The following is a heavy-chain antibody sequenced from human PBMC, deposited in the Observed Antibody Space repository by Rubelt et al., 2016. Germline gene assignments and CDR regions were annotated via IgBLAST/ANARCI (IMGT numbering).Heavy chain of an antibody. CDR3: ARDGQILDALDI. CDR2: ISAYNGNT. J-gene: IGHJ3*02. D-gene: IGHD3/OR15-3a*01. Sequence: QVQLVQSGAEVKKPGASVKVSCKASGYTFTSYGISWVRQAPGQGLEWMGWISAYNGNTNFAQKLQGRVTMTTDTSTVTAYRELRSLRSDDTAVYYEARDGQILDALDIWGQGTMVTVSS. CDR1: GYTFTSYG. V-gene: IGHV1-18*01.